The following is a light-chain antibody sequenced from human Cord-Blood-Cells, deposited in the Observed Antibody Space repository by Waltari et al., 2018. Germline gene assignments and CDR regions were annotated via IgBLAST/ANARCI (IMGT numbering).Light chain of an antibody. CDR1: SSAVGGYNY. CDR2: DVT. V-gene: IGLV2-14*01. CDR3: SSYTSSSTLV. J-gene: IGLJ2*01. Sequence: QSALTQPASVPGSLGQSITFSGTGTSSAVGGYNYVSWYQQPPGKAPNLMIYDVTNRPSGVSNRFSGSKSGNTASLTISGLQAEDDADYYCSSYTSSSTLVFGGGTKLTVL.